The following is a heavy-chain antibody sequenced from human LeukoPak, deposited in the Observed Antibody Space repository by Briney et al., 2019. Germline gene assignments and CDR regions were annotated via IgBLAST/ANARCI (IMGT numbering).Heavy chain of an antibody. J-gene: IGHJ3*02. D-gene: IGHD2-21*02. CDR2: IWNDGSNK. Sequence: GSLRLSCAASGFTFSVYGMHWVRQAPGKGLEWVAVIWNDGSNKYYADSVKGRFTISRDNSKNTLYLQMNSLRAEDTAVYYCARAARYCGGDCYSGAFDIWGQGTMVTVSS. CDR3: ARAARYCGGDCYSGAFDI. V-gene: IGHV3-33*01. CDR1: GFTFSVYG.